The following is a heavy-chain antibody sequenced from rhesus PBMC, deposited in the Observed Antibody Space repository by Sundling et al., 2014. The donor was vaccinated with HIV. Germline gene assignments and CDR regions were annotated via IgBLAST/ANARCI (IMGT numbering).Heavy chain of an antibody. CDR1: GFTFSDHY. Sequence: EVRLVESGGGLVQPGGSLRLSCVASGFTFSDHYMTWVRQAPGKGPEWVGFIRNKDNGGTAEYVASVKGRFTMSRDNSKSIAYLQMNSLKTEDTAVYYCVTGMIILDSWGQGVVVTVSS. J-gene: IGHJ6*01. D-gene: IGHD3-22*01. CDR2: IRNKDNGGTA. V-gene: IGHV3-116*02. CDR3: VTGMIILDS.